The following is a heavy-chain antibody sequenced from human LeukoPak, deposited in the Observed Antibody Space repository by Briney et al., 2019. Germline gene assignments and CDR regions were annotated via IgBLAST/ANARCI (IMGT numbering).Heavy chain of an antibody. J-gene: IGHJ4*02. CDR1: GFTFSSYW. D-gene: IGHD2-21*01. Sequence: PGGSLRLSCAASGFTFSSYWMNWVRQAPGKGLEWVANIKQDASDKYYVDSVKGRFTISRDNAKNSLCLQINSLRAEDTAIYYCARGGSRRETSVVFDYWGQGILVTVSS. CDR3: ARGGSRRETSVVFDY. V-gene: IGHV3-7*01. CDR2: IKQDASDK.